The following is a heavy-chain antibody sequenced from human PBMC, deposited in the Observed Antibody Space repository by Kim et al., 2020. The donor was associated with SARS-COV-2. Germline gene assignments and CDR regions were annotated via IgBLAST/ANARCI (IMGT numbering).Heavy chain of an antibody. CDR2: NT. CDR3: ARGGSGPDDY. Sequence: NTKYSQKFQGRVTITRDTSASTAYMELSSLRSEDTAVYYCARGGSGPDDYWGQGTLVTVSS. J-gene: IGHJ4*02. V-gene: IGHV1-3*01. D-gene: IGHD3-10*01.